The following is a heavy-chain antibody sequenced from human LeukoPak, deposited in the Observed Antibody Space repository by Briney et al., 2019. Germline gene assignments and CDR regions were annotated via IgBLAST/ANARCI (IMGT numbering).Heavy chain of an antibody. CDR2: VYYRGSA. V-gene: IGHV4-59*01. Sequence: SETLSLTCTVSGASIHDDHFTWIRQPPGRGLEWIGFVYYRGSAKYNPSLKSRVTISVDTSKNQFSLKLSSVTAADTAVYYCARGTRYFYGSGSYYRPLFDYWGQGTLVTVSS. CDR3: ARGTRYFYGSGSYYRPLFDY. D-gene: IGHD3-10*01. CDR1: GASIHDDH. J-gene: IGHJ4*02.